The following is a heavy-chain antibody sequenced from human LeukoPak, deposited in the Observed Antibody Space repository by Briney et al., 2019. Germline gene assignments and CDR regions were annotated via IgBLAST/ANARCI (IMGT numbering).Heavy chain of an antibody. Sequence: GASVKVSCKASGYTSTSYYMHWVRQAPGQGLEWMGWISAYNGNTNYAQKLQGRVTMTTHTSTSTAYTELRRLRSDDSAVYYCARGEDLRYFDWLSTRDYYFDYWGQGALVTVSS. V-gene: IGHV1-18*04. D-gene: IGHD3-9*01. J-gene: IGHJ4*02. CDR2: ISAYNGNT. CDR1: GYTSTSYY. CDR3: ARGEDLRYFDWLSTRDYYFDY.